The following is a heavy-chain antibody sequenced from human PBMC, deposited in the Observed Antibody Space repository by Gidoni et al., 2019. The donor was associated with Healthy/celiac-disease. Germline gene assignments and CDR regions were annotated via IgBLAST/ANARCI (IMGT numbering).Heavy chain of an antibody. CDR2: IYPGDAET. V-gene: IGHV5-51*01. CDR1: GSIFTSYW. CDR3: ARQQHQPNYGMDV. D-gene: IGHD2-2*01. Sequence: EVQLVQSVAEVIKPGASLKISCKGSGSIFTSYWIGCVRQMPGKGLEWMGIIYPGDAETRYSPSCQGQVTISADKSSSTAYLQWSSLKASDTAMYYCARQQHQPNYGMDVWGQGTTVTVSS. J-gene: IGHJ6*02.